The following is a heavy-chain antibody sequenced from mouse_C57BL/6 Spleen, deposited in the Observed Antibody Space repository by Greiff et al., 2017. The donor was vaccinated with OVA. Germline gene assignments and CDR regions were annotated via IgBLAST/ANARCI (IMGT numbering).Heavy chain of an antibody. J-gene: IGHJ4*01. CDR1: GYTFTDYY. D-gene: IGHD2-5*01. Sequence: VQLQQSGPELVKPGASVKISCKASGYTFTDYYMNWVKQSHGKSLEWIGDINPNNGGTSYNQKFKGKATLTVDKSSSTAYMELRSLTSEDSAVYYCARSYYSNYVGYGMDYWGQGTSVTVSS. CDR3: ARSYYSNYVGYGMDY. V-gene: IGHV1-26*01. CDR2: INPNNGGT.